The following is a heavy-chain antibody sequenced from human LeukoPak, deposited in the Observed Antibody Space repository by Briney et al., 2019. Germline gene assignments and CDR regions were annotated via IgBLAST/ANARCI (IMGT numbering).Heavy chain of an antibody. CDR2: ISAYNGNT. Sequence: ASVKVSCKASGYTFTSYGINWVRQAPGQGLEWMGWISAYNGNTNYAQKLQGRGTMTTDTSTSTAYMELRSLRSDETAVYYCARDYAPYDFWGGYPPQHWYFDLWGRGTLVTVSS. D-gene: IGHD3-3*01. V-gene: IGHV1-18*01. J-gene: IGHJ2*01. CDR3: ARDYAPYDFWGGYPPQHWYFDL. CDR1: GYTFTSYG.